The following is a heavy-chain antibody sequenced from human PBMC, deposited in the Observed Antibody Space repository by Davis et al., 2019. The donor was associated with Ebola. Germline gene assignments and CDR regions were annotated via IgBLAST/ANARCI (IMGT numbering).Heavy chain of an antibody. CDR3: ARGWLRSGLDV. D-gene: IGHD5-12*01. J-gene: IGHJ6*04. Sequence: HSQTLSLTCAISGDSVSGSSGAWNWIRQSPSGGLEWLGRTYYSSKWYYDYAVSVKIRITINPDTSKNQFSLHLNSVTPEDTAVYYCARGWLRSGLDVWGKGAGSSSPQ. V-gene: IGHV6-1*01. CDR1: GDSVSGSSGA. CDR2: TYYSSKWYY.